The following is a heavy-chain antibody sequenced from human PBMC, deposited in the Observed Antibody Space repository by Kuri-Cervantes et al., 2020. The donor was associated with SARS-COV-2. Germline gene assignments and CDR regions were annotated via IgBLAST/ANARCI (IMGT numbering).Heavy chain of an antibody. J-gene: IGHJ4*02. CDR3: ARESAQGTFGGVIVIIDY. CDR1: GGAISSYY. Sequence: GSLRLSCTVPGGAISSYYWSWIRQPAGKGLEWIGRIYTSGSTNYNPSLKSRVTMSVDTSKNQFSLKLSSVTAADTAVYYCARESAQGTFGGVIVIIDYWGQGTLVTVSS. V-gene: IGHV4-4*07. CDR2: IYTSGST. D-gene: IGHD3-16*02.